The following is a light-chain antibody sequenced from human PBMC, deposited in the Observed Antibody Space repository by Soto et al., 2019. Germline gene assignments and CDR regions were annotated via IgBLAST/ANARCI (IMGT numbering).Light chain of an antibody. Sequence: IVITQYPATLSVSPGEIATLSCTASLSIGDNLAWYQVTPGQDPRRLISAKSTRATGTPDRVRGSWSGTYFSLTIISLQSDDAAVYYCQQYNFWPGLTFGGGTRGVIK. V-gene: IGKV3-15*01. CDR1: LSIGDN. CDR2: AKS. CDR3: QQYNFWPGLT. J-gene: IGKJ4*01.